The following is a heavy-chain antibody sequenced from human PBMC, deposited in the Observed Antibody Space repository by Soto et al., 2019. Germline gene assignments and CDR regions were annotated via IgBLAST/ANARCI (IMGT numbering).Heavy chain of an antibody. V-gene: IGHV4-39*01. CDR2: IYYSGST. J-gene: IGHJ5*02. Sequence: SETLSLTCTVSGGSVSSYYWSWIRQPPGKGLEWIGSIYYSGSTYYNPSLKSRVTISVDTSKNQFSLKLSSVTAADTAVYYCARPIAAAETNWSDPWGQGTLVTVS. CDR3: ARPIAAAETNWSDP. D-gene: IGHD6-13*01. CDR1: GGSVSSYY.